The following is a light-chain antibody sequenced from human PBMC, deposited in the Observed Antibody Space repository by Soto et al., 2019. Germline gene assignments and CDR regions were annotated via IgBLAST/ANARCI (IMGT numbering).Light chain of an antibody. CDR1: QTIANN. V-gene: IGKV3-15*01. CDR2: GAS. Sequence: ETVMTQSPATLSVSPGERATLSCRASQTIANNLAWYQQRPGQAPRLLIYGASTRATGIPARFSGSGSGTEFTITISSLQSEDYAIYYCQQQNNWRSYTFGQGTKVEIK. J-gene: IGKJ2*01. CDR3: QQQNNWRSYT.